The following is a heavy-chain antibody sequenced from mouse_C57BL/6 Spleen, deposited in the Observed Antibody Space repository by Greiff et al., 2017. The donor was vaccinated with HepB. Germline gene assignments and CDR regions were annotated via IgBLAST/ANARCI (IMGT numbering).Heavy chain of an antibody. CDR1: GYTFTDYE. CDR2: IDPETGGT. V-gene: IGHV1-15*01. CDR3: TRHYDYDGYYAMDY. J-gene: IGHJ4*01. Sequence: QVQLKQSGAELVRPGASVTLSCKASGYTFTDYEMHWVKQTPVHGLEWIGAIDPETGGTAYNQKFKGKAILTADKSSSTAYMELRSLTSEDSAVYYCTRHYDYDGYYAMDYWGQGTSVTVSS. D-gene: IGHD2-4*01.